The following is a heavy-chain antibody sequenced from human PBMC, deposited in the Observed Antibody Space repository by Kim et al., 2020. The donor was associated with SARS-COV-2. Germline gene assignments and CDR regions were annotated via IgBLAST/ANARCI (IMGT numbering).Heavy chain of an antibody. CDR2: IYYSGST. CDR3: ARGPGSITGAHYYYYGMDV. Sequence: SETLSLTCTVSGGSISSYYWSWIRQPPGKGLEWIGYIYYSGSTNYNPSLKSRVTISVDTSKNQFSLKLSSVTAADTAVYYCARGPGSITGAHYYYYGMDVWGQGTTVTVSS. D-gene: IGHD1-20*01. V-gene: IGHV4-59*13. CDR1: GGSISSYY. J-gene: IGHJ6*02.